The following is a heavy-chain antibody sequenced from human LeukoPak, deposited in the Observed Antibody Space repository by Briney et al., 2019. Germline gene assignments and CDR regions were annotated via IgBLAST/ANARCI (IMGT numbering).Heavy chain of an antibody. Sequence: SETLSLTCTVSGGSISSGDYYWSWIRQPPGKGLEWIGYIYYSGSTYYNPSLKSRVTISVDTSKNQFSLKLSSVTAADTAVYYCARTGAWSFFDYWGQGTLVTVSS. D-gene: IGHD2-8*02. V-gene: IGHV4-30-4*01. CDR3: ARTGAWSFFDY. CDR1: GGSISSGDYY. J-gene: IGHJ4*02. CDR2: IYYSGST.